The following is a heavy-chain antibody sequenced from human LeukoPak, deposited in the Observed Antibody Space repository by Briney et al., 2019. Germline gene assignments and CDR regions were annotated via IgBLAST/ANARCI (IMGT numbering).Heavy chain of an antibody. V-gene: IGHV4-59*01. CDR3: AREPATLDSSGYQDAFDI. CDR2: IYYSGST. Sequence: PSETLSLTCTVSGGSISSYYWSWIRQPPGKGLEWIGYIYYSGSTNYNPSLKSRVTISVDTSKNQFSLKLGSVTAADTAVYYCAREPATLDSSGYQDAFDIWGQGTMVTVSS. CDR1: GGSISSYY. D-gene: IGHD3-22*01. J-gene: IGHJ3*02.